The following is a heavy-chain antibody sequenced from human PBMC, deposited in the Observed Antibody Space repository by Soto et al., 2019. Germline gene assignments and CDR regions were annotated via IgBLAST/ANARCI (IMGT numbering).Heavy chain of an antibody. CDR3: AKGRPGVAAAPDY. CDR2: ASGSGSGT. D-gene: IGHD2-21*01. V-gene: IGHV3-23*01. Sequence: PGGSLRLSCAASEFTFSDYAMAWVRQAPGKGLEWVSSASGSGSGTYYADSVKGRFTISRDNSKNTLFLHMTNLTAGDTALYFCAKGRPGVAAAPDYWGQGTLVTVSS. CDR1: EFTFSDYA. J-gene: IGHJ4*02.